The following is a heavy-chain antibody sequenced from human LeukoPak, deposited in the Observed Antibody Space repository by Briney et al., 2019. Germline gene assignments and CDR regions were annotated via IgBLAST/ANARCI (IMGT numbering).Heavy chain of an antibody. D-gene: IGHD5-18*01. J-gene: IGHJ3*02. V-gene: IGHV1-2*02. Sequence: ASVKVSCKASGYTFNAYYIHWVRQAPGQGLEWMGWINPNSGGTSYAQKFQGRVTMTRDTSISTAYMELSRLGSDDTAVHFCARAGGGYSSGWGAFDIWGQGTVVTVSS. CDR2: INPNSGGT. CDR1: GYTFNAYY. CDR3: ARAGGGYSSGWGAFDI.